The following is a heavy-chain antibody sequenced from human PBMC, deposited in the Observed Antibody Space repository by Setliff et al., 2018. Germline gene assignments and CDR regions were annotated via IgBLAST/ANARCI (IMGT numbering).Heavy chain of an antibody. CDR2: FDPEDGET. D-gene: IGHD3-9*01. Sequence: GASVKVSCKVSGYTLTELSMHWVRQAPGKGLEWMGGFDPEDGETIYAQKFQGRVTMTEDTSTDTAYMELSSLRSEETAVYYCATGSPLRYFDWSPGGYWGQGTLVTVSS. CDR1: GYTLTELS. CDR3: ATGSPLRYFDWSPGGY. J-gene: IGHJ4*02. V-gene: IGHV1-24*01.